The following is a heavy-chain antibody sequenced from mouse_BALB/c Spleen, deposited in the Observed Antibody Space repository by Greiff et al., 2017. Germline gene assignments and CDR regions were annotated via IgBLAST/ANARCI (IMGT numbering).Heavy chain of an antibody. CDR2: INPYNGDT. D-gene: IGHD1-1*01. Sequence: EVKLMESGPELVKPGASVKISCKASGYSFTGYFMNWVKQSHGKSLEWIGRINPYNGDTFYNQKFKGKATLTVDKSSSTAHMELLSLTSEDSAVYYCGRSYGRPYYAMDYWGQGTSVTVSS. V-gene: IGHV1-37*01. CDR1: GYSFTGYF. CDR3: GRSYGRPYYAMDY. J-gene: IGHJ4*01.